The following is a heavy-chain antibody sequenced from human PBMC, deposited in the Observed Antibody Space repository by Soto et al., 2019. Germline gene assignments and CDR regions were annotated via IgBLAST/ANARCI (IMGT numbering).Heavy chain of an antibody. CDR2: IYWDDDT. V-gene: IGHV2-5*02. CDR1: GFSLSGSRVG. CDR3: ARAQVPAVPCQFFDF. J-gene: IGHJ4*02. Sequence: QITLKESGPTLVKPTQTLTLTCTFSGFSLSGSRVGVGWIRQPPGKALEWLALIYWDDDTRFSLSLKNRLTLTKVTSKNQVVLTMTDMDPADTGTYYCARAQVPAVPCQFFDFWGQGAPVTVSS. D-gene: IGHD3-10*02.